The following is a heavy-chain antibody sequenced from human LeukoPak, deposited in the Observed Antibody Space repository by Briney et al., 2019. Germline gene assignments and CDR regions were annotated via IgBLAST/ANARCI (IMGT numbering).Heavy chain of an antibody. V-gene: IGHV1-69*04. Sequence: SVKVSCKASGGTFSSYAISWVRQAPGQGLEWMGRIIPILGIANYAQKFQGRATITADKSTSTAYMELSSLRSEDTAVYYCACSGSYYLYYYYYGMDVWGQGTTVTVSS. D-gene: IGHD3-10*02. CDR2: IIPILGIA. CDR1: GGTFSSYA. J-gene: IGHJ6*02. CDR3: ACSGSYYLYYYYYGMDV.